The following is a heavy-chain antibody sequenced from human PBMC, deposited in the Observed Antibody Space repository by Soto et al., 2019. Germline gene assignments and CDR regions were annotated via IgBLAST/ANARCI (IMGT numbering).Heavy chain of an antibody. CDR1: VFTFISYD. D-gene: IGHD7-27*01. J-gene: IGHJ6*02. Sequence: SGWSLRLSCASSVFTFISYDMSWVRQAPGKGLEWVATITGSGGSTYYADSVKGRFTISRDNSKNTLYLQMNSLRAEDTAVFYCAKWGNDWGYYYYGLNVWGQGTTVTVSS. CDR3: AKWGNDWGYYYYGLNV. CDR2: ITGSGGST. V-gene: IGHV3-23*01.